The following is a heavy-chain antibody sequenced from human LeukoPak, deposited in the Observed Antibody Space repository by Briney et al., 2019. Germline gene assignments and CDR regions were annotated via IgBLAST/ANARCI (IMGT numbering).Heavy chain of an antibody. Sequence: GSLRLSCAASGFTFSSYAMSWVRQAPGKGLEWVSAISGSGGSAYYADSVKGRFTISRDNSKNTLYLQMNSLRAEDTAVYYCAKTAVAGTLGLYWGQGTLVTVSS. CDR2: ISGSGGSA. CDR3: AKTAVAGTLGLY. CDR1: GFTFSSYA. D-gene: IGHD6-19*01. V-gene: IGHV3-23*01. J-gene: IGHJ4*02.